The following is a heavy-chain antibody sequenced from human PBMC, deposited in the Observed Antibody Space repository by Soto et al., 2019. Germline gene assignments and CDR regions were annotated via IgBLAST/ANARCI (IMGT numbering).Heavy chain of an antibody. CDR1: GFTFSDHF. CDR3: ARLLAYCGGDCHSFAFDI. J-gene: IGHJ3*02. Sequence: GGSLRLSCAASGFTFSDHFMEWVRQAPGKGLEWVGRIRNKARGYTTDYAASVRGRFTISRDDSKNSLYLQMNSLKAEDTAVYYCARLLAYCGGDCHSFAFDIWGQGTLVTVSS. CDR2: IRNKARGYTT. D-gene: IGHD2-21*02. V-gene: IGHV3-72*01.